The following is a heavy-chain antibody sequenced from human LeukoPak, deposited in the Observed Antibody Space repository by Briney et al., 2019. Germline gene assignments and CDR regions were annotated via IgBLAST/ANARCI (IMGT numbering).Heavy chain of an antibody. D-gene: IGHD2/OR15-2a*01. J-gene: IGHJ4*02. V-gene: IGHV4-34*01. CDR1: GGSFSGYY. Sequence: PSETLSLTCAVYGGSFSGYYWSWIRQPPGKGLEWIGEINHSGSTNYNPSLKSRVTISVDTSKNQFSLKLSSVTAADTAVYYCARGAPGFYGCWGQGTLVTVSS. CDR3: ARGAPGFYGC. CDR2: INHSGST.